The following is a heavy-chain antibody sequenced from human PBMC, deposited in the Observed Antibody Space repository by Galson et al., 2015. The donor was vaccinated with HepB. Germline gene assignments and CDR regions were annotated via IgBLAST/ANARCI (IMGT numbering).Heavy chain of an antibody. CDR3: ARVKRGEWYSYYYYGMDV. CDR2: IKEDGSEK. CDR1: GFISSMYW. J-gene: IGHJ6*02. V-gene: IGHV3-7*05. Sequence: SLRLSCAASGFISSMYWMNWVRQAPGKGLEWVANIKEDGSEKNYVDSVKGRFTISRDNAKNSLYLQMNSLRAEDTAVYYCARVKRGEWYSYYYYGMDVWGQGTTV. D-gene: IGHD3-10*01.